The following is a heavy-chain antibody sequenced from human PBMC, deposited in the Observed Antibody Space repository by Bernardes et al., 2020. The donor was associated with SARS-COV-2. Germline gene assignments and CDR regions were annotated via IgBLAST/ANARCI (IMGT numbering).Heavy chain of an antibody. D-gene: IGHD3-3*01. CDR2: IYHSGST. CDR3: ARVIPVLRFLEWLDSGGMDV. J-gene: IGHJ6*02. V-gene: IGHV4-4*02. CDR1: GGSISSSNW. Sequence: SETLSLTCAVSGGSISSSNWWSWVRQPPGKGLEWIGEIYHSGSTNYNPSLKSRVTISVDKSKNQFSLKLSSVTAADTAVYYCARVIPVLRFLEWLDSGGMDVWGQGTTVTVSS.